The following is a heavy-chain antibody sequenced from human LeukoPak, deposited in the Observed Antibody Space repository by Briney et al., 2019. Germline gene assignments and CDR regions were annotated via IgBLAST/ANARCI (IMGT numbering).Heavy chain of an antibody. CDR3: ARESGPFGY. CDR1: GXTFSTYS. CDR2: ISSGSKTI. D-gene: IGHD6-25*01. V-gene: IGHV3-48*02. Sequence: PGGSLRLSCAASGXTFSTYSMNWVRQAPGKGQEWVSYISSGSKTIYYADSVKGRFTISRDNAKNSLYLQMNSLRDEDTAVYYCARESGPFGYWGQGTLVTVSS. J-gene: IGHJ4*02.